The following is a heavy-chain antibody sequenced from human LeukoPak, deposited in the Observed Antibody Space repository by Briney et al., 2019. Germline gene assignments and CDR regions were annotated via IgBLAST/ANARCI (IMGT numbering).Heavy chain of an antibody. Sequence: SETLSLTCTDSGGSITSSSWWGWTRQPPGKGLEWIGYIYHSGTTYYNPSLQSRVTMSVDTSKNQFSLKLSSVTAVDTAVYYCARKENVYYYFDYWGQGTLVTVSS. J-gene: IGHJ4*02. CDR1: GGSITSSSW. V-gene: IGHV4-28*01. CDR2: IYHSGTT. D-gene: IGHD3-10*01. CDR3: ARKENVYYYFDY.